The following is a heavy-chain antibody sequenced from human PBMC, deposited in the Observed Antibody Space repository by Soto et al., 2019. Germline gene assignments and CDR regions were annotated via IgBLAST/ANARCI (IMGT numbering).Heavy chain of an antibody. V-gene: IGHV1-8*01. Sequence: VSVKVYRKASGYRLTVYDINWGRLANGQGLEWMGWMNPNSGNTGYAQKFQGRVTMTRNTSISTAYMELSSLRSEDTAVYYCARGHDILTGYCIRHWYFALWGRGTLVTVSS. CDR1: GYRLTVYD. D-gene: IGHD3-9*01. CDR2: MNPNSGNT. CDR3: ARGHDILTGYCIRHWYFAL. J-gene: IGHJ2*01.